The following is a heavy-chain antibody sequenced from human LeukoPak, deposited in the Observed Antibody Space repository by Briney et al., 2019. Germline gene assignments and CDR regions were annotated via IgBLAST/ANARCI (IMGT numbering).Heavy chain of an antibody. CDR1: GGSISGNNYY. V-gene: IGHV4-39*07. D-gene: IGHD1-26*01. CDR2: IYTSGST. CDR3: AREASAGATGGDYFDY. Sequence: SETLSLTCTVSGGSISGNNYYWGWIRQPPGKGLEWIGRIYTSGSTNYNPSLKSRVTISVDTSKNQFSLKLSSVTAADTAVYYCAREASAGATGGDYFDYWGQGTLVTVSS. J-gene: IGHJ4*02.